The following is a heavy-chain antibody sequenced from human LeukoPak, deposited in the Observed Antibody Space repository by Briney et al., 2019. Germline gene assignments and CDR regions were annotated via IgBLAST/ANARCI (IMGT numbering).Heavy chain of an antibody. CDR1: GLNFSSRW. J-gene: IGHJ4*02. D-gene: IGHD2-8*02. CDR2: IKEDGSEK. V-gene: IGHV3-7*03. Sequence: GGSLRLSCAASGLNFSSRWMNWVRQAPGQGLEWVASIKEDGSEKHYVDSVKGRFTISRDNGKNSLYLQMNSQRAEDTAVYYCARDGGWWRFDFWGQGTLVTVSS. CDR3: ARDGGWWRFDF.